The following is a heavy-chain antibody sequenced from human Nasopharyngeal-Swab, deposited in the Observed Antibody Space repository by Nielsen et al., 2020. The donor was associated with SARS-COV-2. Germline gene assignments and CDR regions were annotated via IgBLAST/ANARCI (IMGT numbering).Heavy chain of an antibody. CDR2: INHSGST. D-gene: IGHD3-22*01. V-gene: IGHV4-34*01. CDR1: GGSFSGYY. CDR3: ARHGDYYDSSGYLYYFDY. J-gene: IGHJ4*02. Sequence: GSLRLSCAVYGGSFSGYYWSWIRQPPGKGLEWIGEINHSGSTNYNPSLKSRVTISVDTSKNQFSLKLSSVTAADTAVYYCARHGDYYDSSGYLYYFDYWGQGTLVTVSS.